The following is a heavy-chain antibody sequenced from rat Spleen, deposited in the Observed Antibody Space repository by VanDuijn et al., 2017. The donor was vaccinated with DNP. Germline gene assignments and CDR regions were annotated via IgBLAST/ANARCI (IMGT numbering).Heavy chain of an antibody. CDR3: ARDSGIKAD. J-gene: IGHJ3*01. CDR1: GFSLTDYS. D-gene: IGHD1-1*01. CDR2: MRYNGDT. Sequence: QVQLTESGPGLVQPSETLSLTCTVSGFSLTDYSVFWVRQSSGKGLEWMGRMRYNGDTAYNSTFKSRLTISRDTSRNQVFLKMNSVQSEDTAMYFCARDSGIKADWGQGTLVTVSS. V-gene: IGHV2-8*01.